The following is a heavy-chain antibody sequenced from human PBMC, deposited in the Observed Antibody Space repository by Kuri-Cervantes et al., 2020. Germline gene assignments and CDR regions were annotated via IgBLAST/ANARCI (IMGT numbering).Heavy chain of an antibody. V-gene: IGHV1-3*01. J-gene: IGHJ4*02. CDR3: ARGDWYYYGSGSYYKD. CDR1: GYTFTSYA. CDR2: INAGNGNT. Sequence: ASVKVSCKASGYTFTSYAMHWVRQAPGQRLEWMGWINAGNGNTKYSQKFQGRVTITRDTSASTAYMELSSLRSEDTAVYYCARGDWYYYGSGSYYKDWGQGTLVTVSS. D-gene: IGHD3-10*01.